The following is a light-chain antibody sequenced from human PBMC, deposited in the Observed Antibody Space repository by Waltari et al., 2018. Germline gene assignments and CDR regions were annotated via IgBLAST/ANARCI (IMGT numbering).Light chain of an antibody. CDR1: QDIIRR. V-gene: IGKV1-12*01. CDR3: QQADRFPLT. CDR2: DAS. J-gene: IGKJ4*01. Sequence: DIQMTQSPSSVSASVGDRVIITCRASQDIIRRLAWYQQQPGEAPKFLIYDASTLQSGVPARFSGSGSGEEYTLTISSLQPEDFATYYCQQADRFPLTFGGGTKIEI.